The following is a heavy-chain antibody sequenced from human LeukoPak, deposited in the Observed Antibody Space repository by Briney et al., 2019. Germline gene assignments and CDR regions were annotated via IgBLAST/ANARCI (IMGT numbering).Heavy chain of an antibody. CDR3: ARARLRYFDWLSYPTTLYGMDV. J-gene: IGHJ6*02. CDR2: IYYSGST. D-gene: IGHD3-9*01. Sequence: PSETLSLTCTGSGGSISSYYWSWIRQPPGKGLEWIGYIYYSGSTNYNPSLKSRVTISVDTSKNQFSLKLSSVTAADTAVYYCARARLRYFDWLSYPTTLYGMDVWGQGTTVTVSS. V-gene: IGHV4-59*01. CDR1: GGSISSYY.